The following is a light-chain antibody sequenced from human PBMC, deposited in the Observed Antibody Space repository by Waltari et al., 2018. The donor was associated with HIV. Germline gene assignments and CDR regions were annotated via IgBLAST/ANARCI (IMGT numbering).Light chain of an antibody. CDR1: SLRSYY. J-gene: IGLJ3*02. Sequence: SSELTQDPAVSVALGQTVTITCQGDSLRSYYASWYQQKPGQAPILVICDKNHRPSGIPDRFSGSSSGNTASLTITGAQAEDEADYYCNSRDSSGNQWVFGGGTKLTVL. CDR2: DKN. CDR3: NSRDSSGNQWV. V-gene: IGLV3-19*01.